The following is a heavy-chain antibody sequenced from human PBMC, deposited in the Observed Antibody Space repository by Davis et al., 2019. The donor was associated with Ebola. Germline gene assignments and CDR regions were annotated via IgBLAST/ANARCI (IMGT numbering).Heavy chain of an antibody. CDR3: ARALGIAALDY. CDR2: INAGNGDT. Sequence: AASVKVSCKASGYIFTLYAIHWVRQAPGQRLEWMGWINAGNGDTKYSQKFQGRVTMTRDTSTSTVYMELSSLRSEDTAVYYCARALGIAALDYWGQGTLVTVSS. D-gene: IGHD6-13*01. CDR1: GYIFTLYA. J-gene: IGHJ4*02. V-gene: IGHV1-3*01.